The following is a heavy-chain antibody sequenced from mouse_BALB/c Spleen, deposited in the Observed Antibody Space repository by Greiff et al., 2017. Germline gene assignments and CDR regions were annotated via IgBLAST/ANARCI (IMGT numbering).Heavy chain of an antibody. J-gene: IGHJ1*01. Sequence: EVHLVESGPGLVKPSQSLSLTCSVTGYSITRGYYWNWIRQFPGNKLEWMGYISYDGSNNYNPSLKNRISITRDTSKNQFFLKLNSVTTEDTATYYCARDLGEVRKESLWYLDVWGAGTTVTVSS. CDR1: GYSITRGYY. CDR3: ARDLGEVRKESLWYLDV. D-gene: IGHD2-14*01. CDR2: ISYDGSN. V-gene: IGHV3-6*02.